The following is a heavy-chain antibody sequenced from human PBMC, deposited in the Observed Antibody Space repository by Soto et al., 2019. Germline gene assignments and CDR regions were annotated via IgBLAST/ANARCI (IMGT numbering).Heavy chain of an antibody. CDR3: AREEIVATITGYYYGMDV. CDR2: ISAYNGNT. J-gene: IGHJ6*02. CDR1: GYTFTSYG. V-gene: IGHV1-18*04. D-gene: IGHD5-12*01. Sequence: QVQLVQSGAEVKKPGASVKVSCKASGYTFTSYGISWVRQAPGQGLEWMGWISAYNGNTNYALKLHGRVTMTTDTSTGTAYMELRSLRSDDTAVYYCAREEIVATITGYYYGMDVWGQGTTVTVSS.